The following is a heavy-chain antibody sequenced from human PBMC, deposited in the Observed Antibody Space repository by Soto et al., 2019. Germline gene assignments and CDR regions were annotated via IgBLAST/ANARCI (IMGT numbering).Heavy chain of an antibody. CDR3: AREGYSYGHGGAPFDY. CDR2: INHSGST. J-gene: IGHJ4*02. D-gene: IGHD5-18*01. Sequence: QVQLQQWGAGLLKPSETLSLTCAVYGGSFSGYYWSWIRQPPGKGLEWIGEINHSGSTNYNPSLKSRVTISVDTSQNQFSLKLSSVTAADTAVYYCAREGYSYGHGGAPFDYWGQGTLVTVSS. CDR1: GGSFSGYY. V-gene: IGHV4-34*01.